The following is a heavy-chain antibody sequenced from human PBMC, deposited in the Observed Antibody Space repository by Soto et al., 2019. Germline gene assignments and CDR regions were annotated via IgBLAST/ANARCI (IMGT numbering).Heavy chain of an antibody. CDR2: IWYDGSNK. CDR3: ARDLETTGAAHDYYYYGMDV. J-gene: IGHJ6*02. Sequence: RLSSTASEGNFINFGMRRIRQDPGKGLERVAVIWYDGSNKYSADSVKGRFTISRDNSKNTLYLQMNSLRAEDTAVYYCARDLETTGAAHDYYYYGMDVWGQGTTVTVSS. CDR1: EGNFINFG. D-gene: IGHD4-17*01. V-gene: IGHV3-33*08.